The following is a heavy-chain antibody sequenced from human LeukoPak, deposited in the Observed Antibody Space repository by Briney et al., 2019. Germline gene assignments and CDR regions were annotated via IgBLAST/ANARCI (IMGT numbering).Heavy chain of an antibody. Sequence: PGRSLRLSCAASGFTFSSYAMSWVRQAPGKGLEWVSAISGSGGSTYYADSVKGRFTISRGNSKNTLYLQMNSLRAEDTAVYYCAKVSGFLEWLSLACDYWGQGTLVTVSS. V-gene: IGHV3-23*01. CDR2: ISGSGGST. CDR3: AKVSGFLEWLSLACDY. J-gene: IGHJ4*02. D-gene: IGHD3-3*01. CDR1: GFTFSSYA.